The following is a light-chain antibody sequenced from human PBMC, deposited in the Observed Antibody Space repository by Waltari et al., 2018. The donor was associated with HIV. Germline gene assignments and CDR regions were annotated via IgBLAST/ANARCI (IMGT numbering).Light chain of an antibody. CDR1: QSVSSSY. Sequence: EIVLTQSPATLSLSSGDRATLSCRASQSVSSSYLAWYQQKPGQAPRLLIYGASSRATGIPDRFSGSVSGTDFTLTISRLEPEDFAVYYCRHYGSSPLTFGVGTKVEIK. J-gene: IGKJ4*01. CDR3: RHYGSSPLT. CDR2: GAS. V-gene: IGKV3-20*01.